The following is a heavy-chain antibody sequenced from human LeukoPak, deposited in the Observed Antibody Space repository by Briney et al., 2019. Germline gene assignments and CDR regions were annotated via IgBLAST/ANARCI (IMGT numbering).Heavy chain of an antibody. CDR1: GGSISSYY. CDR3: ARQGGYSGYDLDY. D-gene: IGHD5-12*01. CDR2: IYYSGST. V-gene: IGHV4-59*08. Sequence: SETLSLTCTVSGGSISSYYWSWIRQPPGKGLEWIGYIYYSGSTNYNPSLQSRVTISVDTSKHQFSLKLSSVTAADTGVYYCARQGGYSGYDLDYWGQGTLVTVSS. J-gene: IGHJ4*02.